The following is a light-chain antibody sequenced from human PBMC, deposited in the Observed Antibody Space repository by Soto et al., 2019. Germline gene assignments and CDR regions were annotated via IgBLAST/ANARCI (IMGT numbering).Light chain of an antibody. J-gene: IGLJ1*01. V-gene: IGLV2-14*01. CDR3: SSYTSSSTLYV. CDR2: DVS. CDR1: SGDVGGYNY. Sequence: QSLLAQPASVTGSPGQSITISCPGTSGDVGGYNYVSWYQQHPGKAPKLMIYDVSNRPSGVSNRFSGSKSGNTASLTISGLQAEDEADYYCSSYTSSSTLYVFGTGTKVTVL.